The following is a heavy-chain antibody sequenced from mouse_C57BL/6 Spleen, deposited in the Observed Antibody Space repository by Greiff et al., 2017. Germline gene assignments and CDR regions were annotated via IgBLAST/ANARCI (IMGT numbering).Heavy chain of an antibody. V-gene: IGHV14-4*01. CDR1: GFNIKDDY. CDR2: IDPENGDT. CDR3: TKDYYGSSSGNYFDY. Sequence: VQLQQSGAELVRPGASVKLSCTASGFNIKDDYMHWVKQRPEQGLEGIGWIDPENGDTEYASKFQGKATITADTSSNTAYLQLSSLTSEDTAVYYCTKDYYGSSSGNYFDYWGQGTTLTVSS. D-gene: IGHD1-1*01. J-gene: IGHJ2*01.